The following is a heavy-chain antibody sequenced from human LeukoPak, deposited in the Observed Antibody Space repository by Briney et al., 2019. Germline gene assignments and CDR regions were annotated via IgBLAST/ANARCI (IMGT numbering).Heavy chain of an antibody. Sequence: SETLSLTCTVSGDSISSYYWSWIRQPPGKGLEWIGYIYYSGSTNYNPSLKSRVTISVDTSKNQFSLKLSSVTAADTAVYYCARPGYGGHMDVWGQGTTVTVSS. J-gene: IGHJ6*02. CDR1: GDSISSYY. CDR2: IYYSGST. D-gene: IGHD4-23*01. CDR3: ARPGYGGHMDV. V-gene: IGHV4-59*08.